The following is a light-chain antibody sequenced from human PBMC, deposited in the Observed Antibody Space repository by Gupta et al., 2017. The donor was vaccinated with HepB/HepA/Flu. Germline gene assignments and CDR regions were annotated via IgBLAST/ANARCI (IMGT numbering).Light chain of an antibody. CDR1: QGITNY. V-gene: IGKV1-39*01. CDR2: AAS. J-gene: IGKJ1*01. Sequence: AXXXGDRVTITCRASQGITNYLNWYQQRPGRAPKFLIFAASSLQSGVPSRFSGGGYGTDFTLTISSLQPEDFATYYCQQSYSIPWTFGQGTKVEIK. CDR3: QQSYSIPWT.